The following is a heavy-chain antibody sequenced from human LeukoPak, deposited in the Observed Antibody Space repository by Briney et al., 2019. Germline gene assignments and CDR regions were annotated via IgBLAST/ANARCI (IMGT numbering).Heavy chain of an antibody. CDR1: GFTFSNYA. V-gene: IGHV3-23*01. J-gene: IGHJ3*02. D-gene: IGHD6-19*01. CDR3: AKDHVLSGWPLDDAFDI. CDR2: ISGSGDST. Sequence: GGSLRLSCGASGFTFSNYAMSWVRQAPGKGLEWVSAISGSGDSTDYADSVKGRFTISRDNSKNTLYLQMNSLRAEDTAVYYCAKDHVLSGWPLDDAFDIWGQGTMVTVSS.